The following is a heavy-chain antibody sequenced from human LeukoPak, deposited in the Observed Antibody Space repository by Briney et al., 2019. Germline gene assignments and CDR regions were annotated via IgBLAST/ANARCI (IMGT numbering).Heavy chain of an antibody. CDR1: GFTFSSYA. D-gene: IGHD3-9*01. CDR2: ISYDGSNK. J-gene: IGHJ4*02. Sequence: PGGSLRLSCAASGFTFSSYAMHWVRQAPGKGLEWVAVISYDGSNKYYADSVKGRFTISRDNSKNTLYLQMNSLRAEDTAVYFCARVENYDILTGGEGYFDYWGQGTLVTVSS. CDR3: ARVENYDILTGGEGYFDY. V-gene: IGHV3-30-3*01.